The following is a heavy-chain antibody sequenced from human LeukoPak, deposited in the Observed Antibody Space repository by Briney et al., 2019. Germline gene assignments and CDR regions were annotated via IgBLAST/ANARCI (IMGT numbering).Heavy chain of an antibody. J-gene: IGHJ4*02. CDR2: KKGDGSEI. V-gene: IGHV3-7*03. D-gene: IGHD1-1*01. Sequence: PGGSLRLSCIDSGSTFSTSWMNWVRQAPGKGLEWVASKKGDGSEIYYVDSVKGRFTISRDNAEKSLYLQMNSLRDEDTGVYFCARDRGYWTFDHWGRGTQVTVSS. CDR3: ARDRGYWTFDH. CDR1: GSTFSTSW.